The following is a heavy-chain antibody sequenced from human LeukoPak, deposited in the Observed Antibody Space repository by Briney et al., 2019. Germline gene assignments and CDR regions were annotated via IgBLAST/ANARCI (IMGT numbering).Heavy chain of an antibody. Sequence: SETLSLTCAVYVGSFSGYYWSWIRQPPGKGLEWIGEINHSGSTNYNPSLKSRVTISVDTSKNQFSLRLSSVTAADTAVYYCARGGRIVGATPVLDYWGQGTLVTVSS. CDR2: INHSGST. CDR3: ARGGRIVGATPVLDY. V-gene: IGHV4-34*01. D-gene: IGHD1-26*01. J-gene: IGHJ4*02. CDR1: VGSFSGYY.